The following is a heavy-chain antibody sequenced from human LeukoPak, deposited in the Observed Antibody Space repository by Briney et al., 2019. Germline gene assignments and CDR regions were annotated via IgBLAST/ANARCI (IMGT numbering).Heavy chain of an antibody. CDR2: ISSSSSYI. D-gene: IGHD3-10*01. CDR3: ARDPYGSGAPAGS. V-gene: IGHV3-21*01. J-gene: IGHJ5*02. CDR1: GFTFSSYS. Sequence: GGSLRLSCAASGFTFSSYSMNWVRQAPGKGLEWVSSISSSSSYIYYADSVKGRFTIPRDNAKNSLYLQMNSLRAEDTAVYYCARDPYGSGAPAGSWGQGTLVTVSS.